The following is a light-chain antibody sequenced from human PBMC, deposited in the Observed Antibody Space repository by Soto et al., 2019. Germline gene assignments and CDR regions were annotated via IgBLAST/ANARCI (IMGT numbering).Light chain of an antibody. V-gene: IGLV2-8*01. Sequence: QSVLTQPPSASGSPGQSVTISCTGTSSDVGGYNYVSWYQQHPGKAPKLMIYEVSKRPSGVPDRFSGSKSGNTASLTVSGLQAEDEADYYCSSYASSNNYVFGTGTRSPS. J-gene: IGLJ1*01. CDR1: SSDVGGYNY. CDR3: SSYASSNNYV. CDR2: EVS.